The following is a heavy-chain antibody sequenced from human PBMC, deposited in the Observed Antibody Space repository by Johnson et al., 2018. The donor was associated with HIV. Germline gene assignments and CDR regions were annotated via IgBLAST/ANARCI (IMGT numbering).Heavy chain of an antibody. CDR3: ARVLGTSERAGFDI. CDR1: GFTVSSNY. CDR2: IYSGCST. V-gene: IGHV3-66*01. D-gene: IGHD1-1*01. J-gene: IGHJ3*02. Sequence: VQLVESGGGLVQPGGSLRLSCAASGFTVSSNYMSWVRQAPGKGLEWVSVIYSGCSTYYADSVKGRFTISRDNSKNTLYLQMNSLRAEDTAVYYCARVLGTSERAGFDIGGQGTMVTVSS.